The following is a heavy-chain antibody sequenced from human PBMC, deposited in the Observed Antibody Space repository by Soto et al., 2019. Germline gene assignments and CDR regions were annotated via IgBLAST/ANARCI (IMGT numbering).Heavy chain of an antibody. Sequence: QVQLQESGPGLVKPSQTLSLTCTVSGGSISSGDYYWSWIRQPPGKGLEWIGNIYYSGSTYYNPSLKSRVTISVDTSKNQFSLKLSSVTAADTAVYYCARGDIMITFGGVYYYGMDVWGQGTTVTVSS. J-gene: IGHJ6*02. CDR3: ARGDIMITFGGVYYYGMDV. CDR2: IYYSGST. CDR1: GGSISSGDYY. V-gene: IGHV4-30-4*01. D-gene: IGHD3-16*01.